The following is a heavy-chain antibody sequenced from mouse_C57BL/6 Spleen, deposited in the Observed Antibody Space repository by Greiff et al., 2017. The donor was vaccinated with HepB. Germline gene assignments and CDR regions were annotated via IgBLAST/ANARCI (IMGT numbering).Heavy chain of an antibody. D-gene: IGHD2-4*01. Sequence: EVKLQESGPELVKPGDSVKISCKASGYSFTGYFMNWVMQSRGKSLEWIGRINPYNGDTFYNQKFKGKATLTVDKSSSTAHMELRSLTSEDSAVYYCAREGLYYDYDGWFAYWGQGTLVTVSA. CDR1: GYSFTGYF. J-gene: IGHJ3*01. CDR3: AREGLYYDYDGWFAY. CDR2: INPYNGDT. V-gene: IGHV1-20*01.